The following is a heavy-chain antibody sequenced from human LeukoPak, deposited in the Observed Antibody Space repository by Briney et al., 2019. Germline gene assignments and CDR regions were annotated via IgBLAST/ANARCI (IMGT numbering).Heavy chain of an antibody. Sequence: PGGSLRLSCAASGFSFRSFWMSWVRQAPGKGLEGVASIKEDGSDKYYVESVKGRFTISRENARNSLYLQMNSLRAEDTAVYYCARVLWFGGIYYFDYWGQGTLVTVSS. CDR2: IKEDGSDK. V-gene: IGHV3-7*04. D-gene: IGHD3-10*01. J-gene: IGHJ4*02. CDR1: GFSFRSFW. CDR3: ARVLWFGGIYYFDY.